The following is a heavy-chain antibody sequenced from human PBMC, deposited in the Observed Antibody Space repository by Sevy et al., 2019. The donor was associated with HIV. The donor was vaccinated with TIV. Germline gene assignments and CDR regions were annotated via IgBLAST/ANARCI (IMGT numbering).Heavy chain of an antibody. CDR2: IYYSGST. CDR1: GGSISSGDYY. Sequence: SETLSLTCTVSGGSISSGDYYWSWIRQPPGKGLEWIGYIYYSGSTYYNPSLKSRVTISVDTSKNQFSLKLSSVTAADTAVYYCAREPYYYGSGSYRPSYYYYGMDVWGQGTTVTVSS. J-gene: IGHJ6*02. D-gene: IGHD3-10*01. V-gene: IGHV4-30-4*01. CDR3: AREPYYYGSGSYRPSYYYYGMDV.